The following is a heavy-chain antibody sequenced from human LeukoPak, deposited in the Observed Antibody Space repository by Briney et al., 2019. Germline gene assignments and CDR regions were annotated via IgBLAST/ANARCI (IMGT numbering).Heavy chain of an antibody. CDR3: AKDRRLGIVVVVATFGMDV. J-gene: IGHJ6*02. CDR1: GFTFSSYA. Sequence: GGSLRLSCAASGFTFSSYAMSWVRQAPGKGLEWVSAISGSGGSTYYADSVKGRFTISRDNSKNTLYLQMNSLRAEDTAVYYCAKDRRLGIVVVVATFGMDVWGQGTTVSVSS. D-gene: IGHD2-15*01. V-gene: IGHV3-23*01. CDR2: ISGSGGST.